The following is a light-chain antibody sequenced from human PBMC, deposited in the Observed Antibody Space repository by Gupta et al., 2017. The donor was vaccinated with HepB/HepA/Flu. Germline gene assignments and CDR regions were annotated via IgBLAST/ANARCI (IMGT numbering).Light chain of an antibody. CDR2: WNN. Sequence: QAGLTQPPSVSRALRQTATLTCTGNNNNVGYQGATWLQQHQGHHPKLLSFWNNNRPSGISDRGLSYRSGKNESPHTKGLTPEDEAYDYCSEWASIIRVWVFGGGTKLTVL. CDR1: NNNVGYQG. J-gene: IGLJ3*02. CDR3: SEWASIIRVWV. V-gene: IGLV10-54*04.